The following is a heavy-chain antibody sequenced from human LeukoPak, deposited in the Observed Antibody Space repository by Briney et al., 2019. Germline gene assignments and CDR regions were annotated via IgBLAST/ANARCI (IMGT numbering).Heavy chain of an antibody. CDR2: INPSGGST. CDR1: GYXFTSYY. V-gene: IGHV1-46*01. Sequence: ASVKVSCKASGYXFTSYYIHWVRQAPGQGLEWMGIINPSGGSTSYAQKFQGRVTMTRDTSTSTVYMELSSLRSEDTAVYYCATERVGGYAIDYWGQGTLVTVSS. J-gene: IGHJ4*02. D-gene: IGHD1-26*01. CDR3: ATERVGGYAIDY.